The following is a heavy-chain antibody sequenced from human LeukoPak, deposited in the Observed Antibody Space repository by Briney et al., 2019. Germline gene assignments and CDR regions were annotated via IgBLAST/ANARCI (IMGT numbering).Heavy chain of an antibody. V-gene: IGHV3-23*01. CDR1: GFTFSSYS. CDR3: AKGGKWDVTPFDY. D-gene: IGHD1-26*01. J-gene: IGHJ4*02. CDR2: ISGGGGST. Sequence: GGSLRLSCAASGFTFSSYSMNWVRQAPGKGLEWVSTISGGGGSTYYADSVRGRLTISRDNSKNTLYLQVNSLRAEDTAVYYCAKGGKWDVTPFDYWGQGTLVTVSS.